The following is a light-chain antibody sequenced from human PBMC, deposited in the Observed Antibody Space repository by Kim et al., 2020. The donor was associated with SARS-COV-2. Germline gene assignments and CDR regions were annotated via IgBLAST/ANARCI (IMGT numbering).Light chain of an antibody. CDR3: QSADSGITYPVV. V-gene: IGLV3-25*03. CDR1: GLAKQY. CDR2: KDT. Sequence: SYELTQPSSVSVSPGQTARITCSGGDGLAKQYAYWYQQKSGQAPILLIYKDTKRPSGIPERFSGSSSGTTVTLTISGVQAEDEADYYCQSADSGITYPVVFGGGTQLTVL. J-gene: IGLJ7*01.